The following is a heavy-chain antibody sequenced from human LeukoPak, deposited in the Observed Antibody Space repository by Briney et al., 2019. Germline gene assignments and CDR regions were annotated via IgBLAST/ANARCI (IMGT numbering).Heavy chain of an antibody. V-gene: IGHV5-51*01. CDR3: ASVYSSTSWDY. D-gene: IGHD6-13*01. J-gene: IGHJ4*02. CDR2: IFPADSDT. CDR1: GYSFTTYW. Sequence: GESLKISCRASGYSFTTYWIGWVRQMPGKGLEWMGVIFPADSDTRYSPSFQGQVTISADKSISTAYLQWSSLKASDTAMYYCASVYSSTSWDYWGQGTLVTVSS.